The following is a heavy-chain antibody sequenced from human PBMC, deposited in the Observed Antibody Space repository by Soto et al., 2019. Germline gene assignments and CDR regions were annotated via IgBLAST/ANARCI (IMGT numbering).Heavy chain of an antibody. J-gene: IGHJ5*02. Sequence: PWGSLRLSCAASGFTFSSYWMSWVRQAPGKGLEWVANIKQDGSEKYYVDSVKGRFTISRDNAKNSLYLQMNSPRAEDTAVYYCARGREDYDFWSGPNWFDPWGQGTLVTVSS. CDR1: GFTFSSYW. D-gene: IGHD3-3*01. CDR2: IKQDGSEK. CDR3: ARGREDYDFWSGPNWFDP. V-gene: IGHV3-7*01.